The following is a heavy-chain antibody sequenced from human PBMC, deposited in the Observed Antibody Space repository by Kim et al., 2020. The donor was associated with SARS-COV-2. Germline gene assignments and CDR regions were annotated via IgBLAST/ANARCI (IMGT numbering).Heavy chain of an antibody. V-gene: IGHV1-18*01. J-gene: IGHJ4*02. CDR2: ISAYNGNT. CDR1: GYTFTSYG. CDR3: ARDPNEYSSSSGPDY. D-gene: IGHD6-6*01. Sequence: ASVKVSCKASGYTFTSYGISWVRQAPGQGLEWMGWISAYNGNTNYAQKLQGRVTMTTDTSTSTAYMELRSLRSDDTAVYYCARDPNEYSSSSGPDYWGQGTLVTVSS.